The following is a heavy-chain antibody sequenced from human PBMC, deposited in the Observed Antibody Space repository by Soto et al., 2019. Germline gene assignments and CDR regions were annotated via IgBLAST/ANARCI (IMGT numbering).Heavy chain of an antibody. CDR1: GFTFRSYA. CDR2: ISSNGGST. V-gene: IGHV3-64*01. J-gene: IGHJ3*02. Sequence: PGGSLGLSCAASGFTFRSYAVHWVRQAPGKGLEYVSAISSNGGSTYYANSVKGRFTISRDNSKNTLYLQMGSLRAEDMAVYYCARTNCSSTSCYGWFPPNDAFDIWGQGTMVTVSS. CDR3: ARTNCSSTSCYGWFPPNDAFDI. D-gene: IGHD2-2*01.